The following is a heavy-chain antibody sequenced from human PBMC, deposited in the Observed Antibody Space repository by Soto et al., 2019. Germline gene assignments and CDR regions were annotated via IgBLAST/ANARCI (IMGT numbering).Heavy chain of an antibody. V-gene: IGHV1-18*01. D-gene: IGHD3-22*01. CDR3: ARMDDSSGYLPDAFDI. CDR1: GYTFTSYG. Sequence: ASVKVSCKASGYTFTSYGISWVRQAPGQGLEWMGWISAYNGNTNYAQKLQGRVTMTTDTSTSTVYMELSSLRSEDTAVYYCARMDDSSGYLPDAFDIWGQGTMVTVSS. J-gene: IGHJ3*02. CDR2: ISAYNGNT.